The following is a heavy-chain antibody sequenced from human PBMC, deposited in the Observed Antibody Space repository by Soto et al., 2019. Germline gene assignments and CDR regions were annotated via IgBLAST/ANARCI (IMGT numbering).Heavy chain of an antibody. CDR2: IYTSGST. CDR1: GGSISSYY. CDR3: ARDGXIFRIAARPEKYNWFDP. Sequence: SETLSLTCTVSGGSISSYYWSWIRQPAGKGLEWIGRIYTSGSTNYNPSLKSRVTMSVDTSTNQFSLKLSSVTAADTAVYYCARDGXIFRIAARPEKYNWFDPWGQGTLVTVSS. D-gene: IGHD6-6*01. J-gene: IGHJ5*02. V-gene: IGHV4-4*07.